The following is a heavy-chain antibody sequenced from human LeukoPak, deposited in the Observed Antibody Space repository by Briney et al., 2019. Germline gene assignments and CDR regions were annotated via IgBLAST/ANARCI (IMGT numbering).Heavy chain of an antibody. V-gene: IGHV4-39*01. CDR3: TRRRAGRLYNWFDP. J-gene: IGHJ5*02. D-gene: IGHD1-1*01. Sequence: PSEPLSPTCTVSGGSISSSNDCWDWIRQPPGRGLEWIASFYYGGSTYYNPSLKSRVTISADTSKNQVSLKLRSVTAADTALYYCTRRRAGRLYNWFDPWGQGTLVTVSS. CDR2: FYYGGST. CDR1: GGSISSSNDC.